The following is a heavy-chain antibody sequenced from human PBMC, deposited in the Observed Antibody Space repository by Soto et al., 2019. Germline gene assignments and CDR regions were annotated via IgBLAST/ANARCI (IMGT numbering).Heavy chain of an antibody. V-gene: IGHV4-59*11. Sequence: SETLSLTCTVSGGSISSHYWSWIRQPPGKGLEWIGYIYYSGSTNYHPSLKSRVTISVDTSKNQFSLKLSSVTAADTAVYYCARAYGDYTYYFDYWGQGTLVTVSS. CDR2: IYYSGST. J-gene: IGHJ4*02. D-gene: IGHD4-17*01. CDR3: ARAYGDYTYYFDY. CDR1: GGSISSHY.